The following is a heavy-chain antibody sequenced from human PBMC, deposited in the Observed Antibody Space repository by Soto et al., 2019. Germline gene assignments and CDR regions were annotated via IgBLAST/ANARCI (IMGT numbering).Heavy chain of an antibody. Sequence: EVQLLESGGGLVQPGGSLRLSCVGSGFTFISYAMNWVRQAPGKGLEWVSGISGGGDRTFDADSVKGRFTISRDNSKNTVNLQMNSLRAGDTAVYYCARKVLGSTSRPDYCYFDLWGRGTLVTVSS. V-gene: IGHV3-23*01. CDR2: ISGGGDRT. J-gene: IGHJ2*01. CDR3: ARKVLGSTSRPDYCYFDL. CDR1: GFTFISYA. D-gene: IGHD3-16*01.